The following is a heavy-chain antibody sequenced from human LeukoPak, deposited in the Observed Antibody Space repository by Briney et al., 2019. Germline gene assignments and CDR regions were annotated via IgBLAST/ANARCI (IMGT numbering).Heavy chain of an antibody. V-gene: IGHV3-23*01. Sequence: PGGSLRLSCAASGFTFSSYAMSWVRQAPGKGLKWVSAISGSGGSTYYADSVKGRFTISRDNSKNTLYLQMNSLRAEDTAVYYCARVGYGGNSMDVWGQGTTVTVSS. J-gene: IGHJ6*02. CDR3: ARVGYGGNSMDV. CDR1: GFTFSSYA. D-gene: IGHD4-23*01. CDR2: ISGSGGST.